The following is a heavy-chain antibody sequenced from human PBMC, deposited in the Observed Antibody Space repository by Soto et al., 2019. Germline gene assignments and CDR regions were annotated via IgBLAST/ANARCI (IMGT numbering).Heavy chain of an antibody. J-gene: IGHJ6*02. Sequence: QVQLQESGPGLVRPSQTLSLTCTVSGDSISVGGYYWSWIRQHPGKGLEWIGYIYYSGHTYYNPSLKSRVTLSVATSKHQFSLKLTSVTAADTAVYYCARGIRSWGQGTTVTVSS. CDR2: IYYSGHT. CDR1: GDSISVGGYY. D-gene: IGHD3-16*01. CDR3: ARGIRS. V-gene: IGHV4-31*03.